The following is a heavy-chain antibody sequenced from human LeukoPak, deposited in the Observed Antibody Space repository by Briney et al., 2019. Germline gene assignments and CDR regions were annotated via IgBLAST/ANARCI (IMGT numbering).Heavy chain of an antibody. J-gene: IGHJ4*02. D-gene: IGHD4-17*01. CDR3: ARVVDHDYGDYYLDY. Sequence: GGSLRLSCAASGFTFSSYSMNWVRQAPGKGLEWLSYISSSSSTIYYADSVKGRFTISRDNAENSLYLQMNSLRAEDTAVYYCARVVDHDYGDYYLDYWGQGTLVTVSS. V-gene: IGHV3-48*01. CDR2: ISSSSSTI. CDR1: GFTFSSYS.